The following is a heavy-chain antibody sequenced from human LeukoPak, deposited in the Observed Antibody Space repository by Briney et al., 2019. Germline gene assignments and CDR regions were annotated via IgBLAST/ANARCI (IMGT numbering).Heavy chain of an antibody. CDR3: TTDALGIAVAGPYYYYGMDV. V-gene: IGHV3-15*01. D-gene: IGHD6-19*01. CDR1: GFTFSNAW. CDR2: IKSKTDGWTT. J-gene: IGHJ6*02. Sequence: KSGGSLRLSRAASGFTFSNAWMSWVRQAPGKGLEWVGRIKSKTDGWTTDYAAPVKGRFTISRDDSKNTLYLQMNSLKTEDTAVYYCTTDALGIAVAGPYYYYGMDVWGQGTTVTVSS.